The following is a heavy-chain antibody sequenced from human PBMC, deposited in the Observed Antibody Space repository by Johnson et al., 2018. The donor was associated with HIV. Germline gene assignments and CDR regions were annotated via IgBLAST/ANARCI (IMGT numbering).Heavy chain of an antibody. CDR3: AREMAWEDAFDI. Sequence: VQLMESGGGVVRPGGSLRLSCAASEFTFSDYYMTWIRQAPGKGLEWLSYISSTGTVKYYTDSVKGRFTISRDNAKNSLYLQMNSLTAEDTAVYYCAREMAWEDAFDIWGQGTMVTVSS. CDR1: EFTFSDYY. CDR2: ISSTGTVK. D-gene: IGHD5-24*01. V-gene: IGHV3-11*04. J-gene: IGHJ3*02.